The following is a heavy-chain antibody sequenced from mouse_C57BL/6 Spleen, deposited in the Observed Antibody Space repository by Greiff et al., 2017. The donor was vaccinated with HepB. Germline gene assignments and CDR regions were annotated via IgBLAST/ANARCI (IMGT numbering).Heavy chain of an antibody. Sequence: QVQLQQPGAELVKPGASVKLSCKASGYTFTSYWMQWVKQRPGQGLEWIGEIDPSDSYTNYNQKFKGKATLTVDTSSSTAYMQLSSLTSEDSAVYYCARRLRRFDFDVWGTGTTVTVSS. J-gene: IGHJ1*03. CDR1: GYTFTSYW. V-gene: IGHV1-50*01. D-gene: IGHD1-1*01. CDR2: IDPSDSYT. CDR3: ARRLRRFDFDV.